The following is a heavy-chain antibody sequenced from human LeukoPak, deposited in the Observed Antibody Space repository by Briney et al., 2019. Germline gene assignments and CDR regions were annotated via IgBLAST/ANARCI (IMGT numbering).Heavy chain of an antibody. Sequence: QSGGSLRLSCAAAGFTISSNYTAWVRQPPAKGLEWVSILYSAGFTYYADSVKGRFTISRDNSKNTAFLQRHSLMADDTAVYYCAIELPFKACGQGSLVTVSS. D-gene: IGHD2-15*01. CDR1: GFTISSNY. CDR2: LYSAGFT. V-gene: IGHV3-53*01. CDR3: AIELPFKA. J-gene: IGHJ5*02.